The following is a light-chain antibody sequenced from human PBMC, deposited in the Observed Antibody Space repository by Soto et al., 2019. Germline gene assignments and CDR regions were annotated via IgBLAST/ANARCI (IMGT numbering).Light chain of an antibody. CDR1: QSVSSN. Sequence: EIVMTQSPATLSVSPGERATLSCRASQSVSSNLAWYQQKPGQAPRLLIYGASTRATGVPARFSGSGSGTDFTLTLSSLQSEDLAVYYCQQYNDWPLTFGPGTQVDIK. V-gene: IGKV3-15*01. CDR2: GAS. J-gene: IGKJ3*01. CDR3: QQYNDWPLT.